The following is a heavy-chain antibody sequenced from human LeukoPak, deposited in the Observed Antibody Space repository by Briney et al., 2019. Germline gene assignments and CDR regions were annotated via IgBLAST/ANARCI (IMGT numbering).Heavy chain of an antibody. D-gene: IGHD1-1*01. J-gene: IGHJ4*02. CDR2: IDGSSGAV. V-gene: IGHV3-48*02. CDR3: ARVSRLEVRF. Sequence: GGSLRLSCAASGFTLSNYNMNWVRQAPGKGLEWVSYIDGSSGAVFYADFVKGRFTISRDNAKNSLYLQMNSLRDEDTAVYYCARVSRLEVRFWGQGTLVTVSS. CDR1: GFTLSNYN.